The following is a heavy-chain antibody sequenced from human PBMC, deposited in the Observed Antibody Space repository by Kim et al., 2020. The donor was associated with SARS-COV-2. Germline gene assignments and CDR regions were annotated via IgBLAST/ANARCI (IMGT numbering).Heavy chain of an antibody. Sequence: GRFTISRDDSKNTLYLQMNSLKTEDTAVYYCTTDGDTYYYDSSGYYSFAYWGQGTLVTVSS. V-gene: IGHV3-15*01. D-gene: IGHD3-22*01. CDR3: TTDGDTYYYDSSGYYSFAY. J-gene: IGHJ4*02.